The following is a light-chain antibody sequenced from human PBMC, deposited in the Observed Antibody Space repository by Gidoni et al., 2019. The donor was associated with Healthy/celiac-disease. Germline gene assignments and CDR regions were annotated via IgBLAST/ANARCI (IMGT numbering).Light chain of an antibody. CDR3: QSADSSGTYQVV. CDR1: ALPQQY. Sequence: SYELTQPPSVSVSPGQTARITCSGDALPQQYAYWYQQKPGQAPVLVIYKDTERPSGIPERFSGSSSGTTVTLTISGVQAEDEADYYCQSADSSGTYQVVVGGGTKLTVL. V-gene: IGLV3-25*03. CDR2: KDT. J-gene: IGLJ2*01.